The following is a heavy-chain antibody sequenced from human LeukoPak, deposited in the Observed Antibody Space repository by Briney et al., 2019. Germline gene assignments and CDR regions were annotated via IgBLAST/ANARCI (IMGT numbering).Heavy chain of an antibody. Sequence: GGSLRLSCAASGFTFSTSAMHGVRQAPGKGLEWVAFIQFDGANKYYADSVRGRFTVSRDNSKNTLYLQMNSLTVEETAVYYRSKGTVTTGWFTDYWGQGTLVTVSS. CDR1: GFTFSTSA. CDR3: SKGTVTTGWFTDY. V-gene: IGHV3-30*02. CDR2: IQFDGANK. J-gene: IGHJ4*02. D-gene: IGHD4-17*01.